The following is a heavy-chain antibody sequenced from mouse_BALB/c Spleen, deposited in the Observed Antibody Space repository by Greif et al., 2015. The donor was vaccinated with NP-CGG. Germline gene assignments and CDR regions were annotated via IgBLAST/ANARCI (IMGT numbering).Heavy chain of an antibody. CDR1: GYTFTSYW. Sequence: QVQLQQSGAELAKPGASVKMSCKASGYTFTSYWMHWVKQRPGQGLEWIGYINPSTGYTEYNQKFKDKATLTADKSSSTAYMQRSSLTCEDSAVYYCARRTTATYCDYWGQGTTLTVSS. CDR3: ARRTTATYCDY. J-gene: IGHJ2*01. D-gene: IGHD1-2*01. V-gene: IGHV1-7*01. CDR2: INPSTGYT.